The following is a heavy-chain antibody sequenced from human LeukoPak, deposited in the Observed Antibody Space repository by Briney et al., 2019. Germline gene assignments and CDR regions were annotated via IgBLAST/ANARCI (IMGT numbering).Heavy chain of an antibody. V-gene: IGHV1-24*01. CDR3: ATSLNPYSYGYVFDY. J-gene: IGHJ4*02. D-gene: IGHD5-18*01. CDR2: FDPEDGET. CDR1: GYTLTELS. Sequence: ASVTVSCTVSGYTLTELSMHWVRQAPGKGLEWMGGFDPEDGETIYAQKFQGRVTMTEDTSTDTAYMELSSLRSEDTAVYYCATSLNPYSYGYVFDYWGQGTLVTVSS.